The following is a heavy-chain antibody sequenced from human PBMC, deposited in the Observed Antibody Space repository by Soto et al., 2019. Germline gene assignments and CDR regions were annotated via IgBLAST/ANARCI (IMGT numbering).Heavy chain of an antibody. CDR3: ARDLGYYASDGYFDY. CDR2: ISSSGNII. CDR1: GFTFSDYY. J-gene: IGHJ4*02. Sequence: QVQLVESGGNLVKPGGSLRLSCAGSGFTFSDYYMSWIRQAPRKGLEWVSYISSSGNIIYYADSVKGRFTISRDNAKNSLYLQMNSLRAEDTAVYYCARDLGYYASDGYFDYWGQGTLVTVSS. V-gene: IGHV3-11*01. D-gene: IGHD3-22*01.